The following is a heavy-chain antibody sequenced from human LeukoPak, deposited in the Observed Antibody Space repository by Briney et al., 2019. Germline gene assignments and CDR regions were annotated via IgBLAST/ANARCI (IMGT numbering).Heavy chain of an antibody. V-gene: IGHV4-39*05. CDR1: GGSISSSSYY. Sequence: SETPSLTCTVSGGSISSSSYYWGWIRQPPGKGLEWIGSIYYSGSTYYNPSLKSRVTISVDTSKNQFSLKLSSVTAADTAVYYCANTDDIYYYFDYWGQGTLVTVSS. CDR3: ANTDDIYYYFDY. CDR2: IYYSGST. J-gene: IGHJ4*02. D-gene: IGHD3-10*01.